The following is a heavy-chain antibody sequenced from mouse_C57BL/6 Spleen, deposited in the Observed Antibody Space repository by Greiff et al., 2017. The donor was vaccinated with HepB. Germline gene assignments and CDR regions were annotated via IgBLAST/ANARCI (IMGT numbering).Heavy chain of an antibody. CDR1: GFSLTSYG. CDR2: IWSGGST. V-gene: IGHV2-2*01. Sequence: VHLVESGPGLVQPSHSLSITCTVSGFSLTSYGVHWVRQSPGKGLEWLGVIWSGGSTDYNAAFISRLSISKDNSKSQVFFKMNSLQADDTAIYYCARGIYYGNYEIFFDYWGQGTTLTVSS. D-gene: IGHD2-1*01. J-gene: IGHJ2*01. CDR3: ARGIYYGNYEIFFDY.